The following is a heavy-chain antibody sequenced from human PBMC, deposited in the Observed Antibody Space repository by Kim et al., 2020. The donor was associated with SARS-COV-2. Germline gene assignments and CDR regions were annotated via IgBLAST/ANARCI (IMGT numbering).Heavy chain of an antibody. D-gene: IGHD2-21*02. CDR3: ARVGVTRRKPPYYYYGMDV. Sequence: SVKVSCKASGGTFSSYAISWVRQAPGQGLEWMGGIIPIFGTANYAQKFQGRVTITADESTSTAYMELSSLRSEDTAVYYCARVGVTRRKPPYYYYGMDVWGQGTTVTVSS. J-gene: IGHJ6*02. CDR2: IIPIFGTA. CDR1: GGTFSSYA. V-gene: IGHV1-69*13.